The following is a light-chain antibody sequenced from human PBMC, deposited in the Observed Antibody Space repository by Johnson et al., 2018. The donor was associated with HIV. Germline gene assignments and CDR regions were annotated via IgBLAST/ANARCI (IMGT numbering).Light chain of an antibody. CDR2: DNN. V-gene: IGLV1-51*01. J-gene: IGLJ1*01. Sequence: QSVLTQPPSVSAAPGQKVTISCSGSSSNIGNNYVSWYQQLPGTAPKLLIYDNNKRPSGIPDRFSGSKSGTSATLAITGLQTGDEADYYCATWDSSLTTGGVFGSGTKVTVL. CDR1: SSNIGNNY. CDR3: ATWDSSLTTGGV.